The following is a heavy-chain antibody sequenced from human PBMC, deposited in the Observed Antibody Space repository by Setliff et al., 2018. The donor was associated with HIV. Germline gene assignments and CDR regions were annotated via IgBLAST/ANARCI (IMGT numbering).Heavy chain of an antibody. CDR1: GGSISSGDYY. D-gene: IGHD3-10*01. CDR3: ARETNASGSLTAYGYFDL. Sequence: PSATLSLTCTVSGGSISSGDYYWTWIRQPPGKGLEWIGYIYNSGSTYYEPSLRGRVTISIDRSKNQFSLKLNSVTAADTAVYYCARETNASGSLTAYGYFDLWGRGTLVTVSS. V-gene: IGHV4-30-4*08. J-gene: IGHJ2*01. CDR2: IYNSGST.